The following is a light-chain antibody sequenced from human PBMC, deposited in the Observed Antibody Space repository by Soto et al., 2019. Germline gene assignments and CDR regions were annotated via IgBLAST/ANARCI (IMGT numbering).Light chain of an antibody. CDR1: QSVSSY. V-gene: IGKV3-11*01. CDR3: QQRSNWPSIT. Sequence: PGERATLSCRASQSVSSYLAWYQQKPGQAPRLLIYDASNRATGIPARFSGSGSGTDFTLTISSLEPEDFAVYYCQQRSNWPSITFGQGTRLEIK. J-gene: IGKJ5*01. CDR2: DAS.